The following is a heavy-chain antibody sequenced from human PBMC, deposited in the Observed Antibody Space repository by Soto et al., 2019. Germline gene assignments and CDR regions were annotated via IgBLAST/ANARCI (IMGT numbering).Heavy chain of an antibody. D-gene: IGHD6-13*01. V-gene: IGHV1-69*01. J-gene: IGHJ6*02. CDR1: GGTFSSYA. CDR2: IIPIFGTA. CDR3: ARDKVAAAMGGEPYYYYGMDV. Sequence: QVQLVQSGAEVKKPGSSVKVSCKASGGTFSSYAISWVRQAPGQGLEWMGGIIPIFGTANYAQKFQGRVTITADESTRTAYMELSSLRSEDTAVYYCARDKVAAAMGGEPYYYYGMDVWGQGTTVTVSS.